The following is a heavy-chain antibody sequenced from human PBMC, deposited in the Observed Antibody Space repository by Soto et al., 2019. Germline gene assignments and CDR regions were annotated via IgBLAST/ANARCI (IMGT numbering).Heavy chain of an antibody. V-gene: IGHV4-39*02. D-gene: IGHD1-1*01. CDR3: ARVGGHTECSGPWYKLEY. CDR2: IFYTGTT. J-gene: IGHJ4*02. Sequence: PSETLSLTCAVAGGSVISCSSLWVWIRQSPGKGLEWLGQIFYTGTTYYNPSLGSRITMSVDSSKSLLYLRLNSVTAADTAVYYCARVGGHTECSGPWYKLEYWGRGTLVTVSS. CDR1: GGSVISCSSL.